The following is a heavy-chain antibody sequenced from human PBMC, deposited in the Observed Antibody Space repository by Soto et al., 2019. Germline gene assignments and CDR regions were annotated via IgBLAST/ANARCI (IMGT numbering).Heavy chain of an antibody. CDR1: GGTFSSYA. CDR3: ARVNITMVRGRPICYFDY. D-gene: IGHD3-10*01. J-gene: IGHJ4*02. V-gene: IGHV1-69*13. CDR2: IIPIFGTA. Sequence: VKVSCKASGGTFSSYAISWVRQAPGQGLEWMGGIIPIFGTANYAQKFQGRVTITADKSTSTAYMELSSLRSEDTAVYYCARVNITMVRGRPICYFDYWGQGTLVSVSS.